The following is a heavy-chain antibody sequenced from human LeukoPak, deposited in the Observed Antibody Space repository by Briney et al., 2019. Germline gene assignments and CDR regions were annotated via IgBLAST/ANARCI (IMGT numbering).Heavy chain of an antibody. CDR3: ARYIPSCGGNCNDGFDI. CDR1: GFTVSSNY. V-gene: IGHV3-53*01. Sequence: GGSLRLSCAAPGFTVSSNYMTWVRQAPGKGLEWVSVLYSNGDTYYADSVKGRFTISRDNSKNTLYLQLNTLRAEDTAVYYCARYIPSCGGNCNDGFDIWGQGTMVSVSS. J-gene: IGHJ3*02. CDR2: LYSNGDT. D-gene: IGHD2-21*01.